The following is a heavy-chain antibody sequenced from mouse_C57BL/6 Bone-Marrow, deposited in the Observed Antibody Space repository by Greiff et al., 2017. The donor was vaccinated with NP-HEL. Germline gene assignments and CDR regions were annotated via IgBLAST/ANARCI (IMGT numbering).Heavy chain of an antibody. Sequence: EVQLVESGGGLVQPKGSLKLSCAASGFTFNTYAMHWVRQAPGKGLEWVARIRSKSSNYATYYADSVKDRFTISRDDSQSMLYLQMNNLKTEDTAMYYCVREGDYDYGGAFAYWGQGTLVTVSA. CDR2: IRSKSSNYAT. J-gene: IGHJ3*01. CDR3: VREGDYDYGGAFAY. V-gene: IGHV10-3*01. CDR1: GFTFNTYA. D-gene: IGHD2-4*01.